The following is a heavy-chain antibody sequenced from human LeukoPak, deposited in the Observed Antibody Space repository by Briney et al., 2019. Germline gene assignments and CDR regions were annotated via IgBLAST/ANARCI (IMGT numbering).Heavy chain of an antibody. CDR2: INPNTGGT. D-gene: IGHD4-11*01. CDR1: GYTFTGYY. V-gene: IGHV1-2*02. J-gene: IGHJ5*02. CDR3: ATTTVTNNWFDP. Sequence: ASVKVSCKASGYTFTGYYIHWVRQAPGQGLEGMGGINPNTGGTNYAQKFQGRVTMTRDTSIRTDYMEMSRLRSDDTAVFYCATTTVTNNWFDPWGQGTLVTVSS.